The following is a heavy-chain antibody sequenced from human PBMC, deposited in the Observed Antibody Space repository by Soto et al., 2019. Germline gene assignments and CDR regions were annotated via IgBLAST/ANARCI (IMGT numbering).Heavy chain of an antibody. Sequence: EASVKVSCKASGYTFTSYGISWVRQAPGQGLEWMGWISAYNGNTNYAQKLQGRVTMTTDTSTSTAYMELRSLRSDDTAVYYCARGGYYGSGVRPATFDIWGQGTMVTVSS. CDR2: ISAYNGNT. CDR1: GYTFTSYG. V-gene: IGHV1-18*01. CDR3: ARGGYYGSGVRPATFDI. D-gene: IGHD3-10*01. J-gene: IGHJ3*02.